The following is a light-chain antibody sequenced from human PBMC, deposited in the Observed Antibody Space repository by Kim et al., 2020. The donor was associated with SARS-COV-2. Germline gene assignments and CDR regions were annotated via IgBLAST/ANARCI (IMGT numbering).Light chain of an antibody. Sequence: SPGGIATLSCGASQTVGVDYFAGYQRRPGQAPTRLSYGASTRPTVIPDRFRGGGSGTDFTLTISGLGPENFAVYYCQKYSRSPPTFGGRTKVEI. V-gene: IGKV3-20*01. CDR2: GAS. CDR1: QTVGVDY. CDR3: QKYSRSPPT. J-gene: IGKJ4*01.